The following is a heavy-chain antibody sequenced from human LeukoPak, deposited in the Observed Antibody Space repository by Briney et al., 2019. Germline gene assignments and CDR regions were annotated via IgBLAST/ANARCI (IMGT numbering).Heavy chain of an antibody. CDR2: IKQDGSEK. Sequence: PGGSLRLSCAASGITFSSYWMSWVRQASGKGLEWVANIKQDGSEKYYGDSVKGRFIISRDNGKNSLSLQMNSLRAEDTAVYYCARGDPIYDFWSGGDYWGQGSLVTVSS. CDR1: GITFSSYW. CDR3: ARGDPIYDFWSGGDY. J-gene: IGHJ4*02. D-gene: IGHD3-3*01. V-gene: IGHV3-7*01.